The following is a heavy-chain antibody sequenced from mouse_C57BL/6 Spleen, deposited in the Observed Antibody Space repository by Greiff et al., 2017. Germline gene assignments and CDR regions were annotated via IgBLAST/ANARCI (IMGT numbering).Heavy chain of an antibody. V-gene: IGHV1-50*01. D-gene: IGHD1-1*01. CDR3: ARHYYGSSYVDY. Sequence: VQLQQPGAELVKPGASVKLSCKASGYTFTSYWMQWVKQRPGQGLEWIGEIDPSDSYTNYNQKFKCKATLTVDTSSSTAYMQLSSLTSEDSAVYYCARHYYGSSYVDYWGQGTTLTVSS. J-gene: IGHJ2*01. CDR1: GYTFTSYW. CDR2: IDPSDSYT.